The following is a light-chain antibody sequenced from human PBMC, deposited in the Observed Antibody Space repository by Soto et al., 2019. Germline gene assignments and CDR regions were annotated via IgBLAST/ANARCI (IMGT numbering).Light chain of an antibody. V-gene: IGKV1-17*01. Sequence: DIQMTQSPSSLSASVGDRVTITCRASQDIRTDLGWFQQKPGKAPKRMIYTASSLQSGVPSRFSGIGSGTEFTLTISSLQPEDFATYYCLQHKSYPFTFGPGTKVDIK. CDR3: LQHKSYPFT. CDR2: TAS. CDR1: QDIRTD. J-gene: IGKJ3*01.